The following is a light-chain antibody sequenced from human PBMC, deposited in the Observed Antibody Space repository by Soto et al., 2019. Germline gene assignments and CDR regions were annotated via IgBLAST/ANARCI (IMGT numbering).Light chain of an antibody. CDR1: QGIRNF. CDR2: AAS. J-gene: IGKJ3*01. Sequence: DIQMTQSPTSLSASVGDRVTITCRASQGIRNFVAWYQQKPGKAPKLLIYAASTLQSGVPSRFSGSGSGTDFTLAINSLQPEHFATYSCQKYSSVPVFGPGTKVEIK. CDR3: QKYSSVPV. V-gene: IGKV1-27*01.